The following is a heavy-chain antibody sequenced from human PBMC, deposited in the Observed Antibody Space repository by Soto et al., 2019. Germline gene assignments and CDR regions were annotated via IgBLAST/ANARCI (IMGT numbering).Heavy chain of an antibody. J-gene: IGHJ5*02. CDR1: GGSISSYY. CDR2: IYYSGST. D-gene: IGHD3-10*01. V-gene: IGHV4-59*01. CDR3: ARVGLYYYGSGDEGWFDP. Sequence: QVQPQESGPGLVKPSETLSLTCTVSGGSISSYYWSWIRQPPGKGLEWIGYIYYSGSTNYNPSLKSRVTISVDTSKNQFSLKLSSVTAADTAVYYCARVGLYYYGSGDEGWFDPWGQGTLVTVSS.